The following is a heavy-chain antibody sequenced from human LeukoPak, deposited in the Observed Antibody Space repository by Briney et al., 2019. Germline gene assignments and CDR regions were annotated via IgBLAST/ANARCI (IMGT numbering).Heavy chain of an antibody. J-gene: IGHJ5*02. Sequence: GGSLRLSCAASGFTFSSYGMHWVRQAPGKGLEWVAFIRYDGSNKYYADSVKGRFTISRDNSKNTLYLQMNSLRAEDTAVYYCANLGEMATLVGWFDPWGQGTLVTVSS. CDR2: IRYDGSNK. CDR1: GFTFSSYG. V-gene: IGHV3-30*02. CDR3: ANLGEMATLVGWFDP. D-gene: IGHD5-24*01.